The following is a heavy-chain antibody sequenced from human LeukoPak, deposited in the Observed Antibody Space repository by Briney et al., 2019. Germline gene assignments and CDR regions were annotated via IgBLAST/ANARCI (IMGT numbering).Heavy chain of an antibody. V-gene: IGHV4-59*01. CDR2: VHFSGTT. Sequence: NPSETLSLTCTVSGGSITGYYWSWIRQPPGRGLEWIGYVHFSGTTSFNPSLKSRVTISVDTSKNQFSLRLSSVTAADTAVYYCAREQYLAYDVFGFWGQGTIVTVSS. D-gene: IGHD4-11*01. CDR3: AREQYLAYDVFGF. CDR1: GGSITGYY. J-gene: IGHJ3*01.